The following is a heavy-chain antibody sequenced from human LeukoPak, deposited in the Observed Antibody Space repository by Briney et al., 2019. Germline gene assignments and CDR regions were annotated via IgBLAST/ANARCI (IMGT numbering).Heavy chain of an antibody. CDR3: ARGPAYSNYWASYYYYMDV. CDR2: MNPNSGNT. CDR1: GYTFTNYD. J-gene: IGHJ6*03. V-gene: IGHV1-8*03. Sequence: GASVKVSCKASGYTFTNYDINWVRQATGQGLEWMGWMNPNSGNTGYAQKFQGRVTITRDTSINTAYMELSSLGSEDSAVYYCARGPAYSNYWASYYYYMDVWGKGTTVTVSS. D-gene: IGHD4-11*01.